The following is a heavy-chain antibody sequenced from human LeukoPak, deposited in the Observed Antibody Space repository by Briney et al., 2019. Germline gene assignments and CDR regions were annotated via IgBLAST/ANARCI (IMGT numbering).Heavy chain of an antibody. V-gene: IGHV3-48*03. J-gene: IGHJ4*02. CDR1: GFTFSSYE. Sequence: PGGSLRLSCAASGFTFSSYEMNWVRQAPGKGLEWVSYISSSGSTIYYADSVKGRFTISRDNAKNSLYLQMNSLRAEDTAVYYCAGSVVRGGFFDYWGQGTLVSVSS. CDR2: ISSSGSTI. CDR3: AGSVVRGGFFDY. D-gene: IGHD3-10*01.